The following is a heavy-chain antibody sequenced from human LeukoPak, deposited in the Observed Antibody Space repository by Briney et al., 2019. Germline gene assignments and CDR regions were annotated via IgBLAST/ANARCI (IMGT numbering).Heavy chain of an antibody. V-gene: IGHV4-61*02. CDR1: GGSINSGSYY. Sequence: TLSLTCTVSGGSINSGSYYWSWIRQPAVQGLEWMGRIHTSGSTNYNPSLKSRVTISVDTSKNQFSLKLSSVTAADTAVYYCARARSGAFDIWGQGTMVTVSS. J-gene: IGHJ3*02. CDR3: ARARSGAFDI. CDR2: IHTSGST.